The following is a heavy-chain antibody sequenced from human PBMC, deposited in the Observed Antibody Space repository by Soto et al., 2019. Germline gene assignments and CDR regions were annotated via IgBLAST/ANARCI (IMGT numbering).Heavy chain of an antibody. CDR2: ISSSSSYI. V-gene: IGHV3-21*01. Sequence: EVQLVESGGGLVKPGGSLRLSCAASGFTFSSYSMNWVRQAPGKGLEWVSSISSSSSYIYYADSVNGRFTISRDNAKNSLYPQMNSLKAEYTAVYYCARGDSSSYGVSGYCGQVTLVNGSS. CDR1: GFTFSSYS. J-gene: IGHJ4*02. CDR3: ARGDSSSYGVSGY. D-gene: IGHD6-6*01.